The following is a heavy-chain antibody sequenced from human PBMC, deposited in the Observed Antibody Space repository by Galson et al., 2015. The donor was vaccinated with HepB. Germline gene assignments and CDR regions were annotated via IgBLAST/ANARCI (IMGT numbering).Heavy chain of an antibody. Sequence: SLRLSCAASGFPFSAYGIHWVRQAPGKGLEWVAVIPFDGSYKNYADPVRGRFTISRDNSQNMAYLQMNSLRSDDTAIYYCATGFPLAAAGYYFDYWGRGTMVTVFS. D-gene: IGHD6-13*01. J-gene: IGHJ4*02. CDR3: ATGFPLAAAGYYFDY. CDR2: IPFDGSYK. V-gene: IGHV3-30*03. CDR1: GFPFSAYG.